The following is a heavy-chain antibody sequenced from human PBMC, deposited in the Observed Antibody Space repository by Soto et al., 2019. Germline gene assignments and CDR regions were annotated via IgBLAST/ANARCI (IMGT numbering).Heavy chain of an antibody. CDR3: GGGVVIDYGRDV. J-gene: IGHJ6*02. D-gene: IGHD3-3*01. Sequence: GGSQRLSCAASGFTFSDYDMSWIRQAPGKGLEWVSYISSSSSYTNYADSVKGRFTISRDNAKNSLYLQMNSLRAEDTAVYYWGGGVVIDYGRDVWAQGTTVTFPS. V-gene: IGHV3-11*06. CDR2: ISSSSSYT. CDR1: GFTFSDYD.